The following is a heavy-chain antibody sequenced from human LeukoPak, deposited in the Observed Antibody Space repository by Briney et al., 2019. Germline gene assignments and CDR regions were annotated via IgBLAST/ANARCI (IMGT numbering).Heavy chain of an antibody. Sequence: GGSLRLSCAASGFSFSSENMHWGRQAPGKGREYVSAISSDGGRAYYANSVKGRFTISRDNSRNTLYLQMGSLRAEDMAVYYCAAAPRSGYYSSWGQGTLVTVSS. CDR1: GFSFSSEN. CDR3: AAAPRSGYYSS. D-gene: IGHD3-22*01. J-gene: IGHJ5*02. CDR2: ISSDGGRA. V-gene: IGHV3-64*01.